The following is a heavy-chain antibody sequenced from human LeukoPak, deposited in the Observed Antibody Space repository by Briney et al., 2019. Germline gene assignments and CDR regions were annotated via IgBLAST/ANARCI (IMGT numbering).Heavy chain of an antibody. CDR1: GGSIGSYY. D-gene: IGHD6-19*01. V-gene: IGHV4-59*01. Sequence: SETLSLTCTVSGGSIGSYYWNWIRQPPGKGLEWIGYIYYSGSTNYNPSLKSRATISVDTSKNQFSLKLSSVTAADTAVYYCARGGWYPESFQHWGQGALVTVSS. CDR2: IYYSGST. CDR3: ARGGWYPESFQH. J-gene: IGHJ1*01.